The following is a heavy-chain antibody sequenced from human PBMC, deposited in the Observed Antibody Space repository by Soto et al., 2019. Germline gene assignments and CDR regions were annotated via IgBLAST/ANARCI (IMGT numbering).Heavy chain of an antibody. D-gene: IGHD3-3*01. V-gene: IGHV1-46*01. J-gene: IGHJ4*02. CDR3: ARGGATLFGVIDS. Sequence: GASVKVSCKASGCSFFSYYIHWVRQAPGQGLEWMGRFLASGGNTDYAQRFRGRISMTRDTSTTNTVSLELTSLTSDDTAVYYCARGGATLFGVIDSWGQGTRVTVSS. CDR1: GCSFFSYY. CDR2: FLASGGNT.